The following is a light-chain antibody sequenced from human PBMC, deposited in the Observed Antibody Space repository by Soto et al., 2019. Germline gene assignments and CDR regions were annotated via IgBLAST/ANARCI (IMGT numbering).Light chain of an antibody. Sequence: EIVLTQSPATLSLSPGERATLSCRASQSFSSYLAWYQKKPGQAPRLLIYGASTRATGVPARFGGNGSGTEFTLTISSLQSEDFAVYYCQHYNNWPHTFGQGTKVDIK. V-gene: IGKV3-15*01. J-gene: IGKJ2*01. CDR3: QHYNNWPHT. CDR2: GAS. CDR1: QSFSSY.